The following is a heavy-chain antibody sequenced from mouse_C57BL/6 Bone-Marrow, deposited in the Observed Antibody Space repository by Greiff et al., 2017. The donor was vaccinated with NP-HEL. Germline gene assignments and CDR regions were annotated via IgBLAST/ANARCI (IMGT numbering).Heavy chain of an antibody. V-gene: IGHV1-69*01. Sequence: QVQLQQPGAELVMPGASVKLSCKASGYTFTSYWMHWVKQRPGQGLEWIGEIDASDSYTNYNQKFKGKSTLTVDKSSSTAYMQLSSLTSEDSAVYYCAREGWLLDYWGQGTTLTVSS. CDR2: IDASDSYT. J-gene: IGHJ2*01. CDR3: AREGWLLDY. CDR1: GYTFTSYW. D-gene: IGHD2-3*01.